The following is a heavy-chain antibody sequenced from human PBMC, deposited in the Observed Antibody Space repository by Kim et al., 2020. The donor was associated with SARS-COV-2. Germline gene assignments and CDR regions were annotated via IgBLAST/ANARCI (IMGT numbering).Heavy chain of an antibody. CDR3: AREPVAAGYYYYGMDV. Sequence: ASVKVSCKASGYTFTSYYMHWVRQAPGQGLEWMGIINPSGGSTSYAQKFQGRVTMTRDTSTSTVYMELSSLRSEDTAVYYCAREPVAAGYYYYGMDVWGQGTTVTVSS. J-gene: IGHJ6*02. D-gene: IGHD6-19*01. CDR1: GYTFTSYY. V-gene: IGHV1-46*01. CDR2: INPSGGST.